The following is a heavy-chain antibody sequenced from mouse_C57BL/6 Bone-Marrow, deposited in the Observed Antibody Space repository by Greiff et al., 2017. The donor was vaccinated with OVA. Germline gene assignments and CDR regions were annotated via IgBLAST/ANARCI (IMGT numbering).Heavy chain of an antibody. J-gene: IGHJ2*01. CDR1: GFTFSSYG. D-gene: IGHD1-1*01. V-gene: IGHV5-6*02. CDR3: ARQYYYGSLDY. CDR2: ISSGGSYT. Sequence: DVKLQESGGDLVKPGGSLKLSCAASGFTFSSYGMSWVRQTPDKRLEWVATISSGGSYTYYPDSVKGRFTISRDNAKNTLYLQMSSLKSEDTAMYYCARQYYYGSLDYWGQGTTLTVSS.